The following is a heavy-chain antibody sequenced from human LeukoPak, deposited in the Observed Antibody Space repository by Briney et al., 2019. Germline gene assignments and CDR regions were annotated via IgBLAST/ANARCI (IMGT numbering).Heavy chain of an antibody. V-gene: IGHV4-30-4*01. D-gene: IGHD3-22*01. CDR1: GGSISSGDYY. CDR2: IYYSGST. Sequence: SETLSLTCTVSGGSISSGDYYWNWIRQPTGKGLEWIGYIYYSGSTYYNPSLKSRVTISVDTSKNQFSLKLSSVTAADTAVYYCARADYYDSSGSEIWGQGTLVTVSS. J-gene: IGHJ4*02. CDR3: ARADYYDSSGSEI.